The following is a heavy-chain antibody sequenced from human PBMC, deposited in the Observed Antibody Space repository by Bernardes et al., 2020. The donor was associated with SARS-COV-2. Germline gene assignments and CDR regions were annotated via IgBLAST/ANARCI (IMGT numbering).Heavy chain of an antibody. CDR1: GFSFGDYV. CDR2: ISNGGGIP. J-gene: IGHJ4*02. CDR3: AKPPHYCSSTSCPFDY. Sequence: GGSLRLSCAASGFSFGDYVLSWVRQAPGKGLEWVSTISNGGGIPYYADSVKGRFIISRDNSKNMLYLQMNSLRTDDTAVYFCAKPPHYCSSTSCPFDYWGQGTLVTVSS. D-gene: IGHD2-2*01. V-gene: IGHV3-23*01.